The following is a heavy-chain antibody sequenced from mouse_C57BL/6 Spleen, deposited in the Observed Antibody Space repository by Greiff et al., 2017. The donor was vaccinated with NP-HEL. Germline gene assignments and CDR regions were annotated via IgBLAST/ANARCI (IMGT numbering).Heavy chain of an antibody. CDR1: GFSLTSYG. V-gene: IGHV2-5*01. J-gene: IGHJ3*01. CDR2: IWRGGST. CDR3: AKNEGALRAWFAY. Sequence: QVQLQQSGPGLVQPSGFSLTSYGVHWVRQSPGKGLEWLGVIWRGGSTDYNAAFMSRLSITKDNSKSQVFFKMNSLQADDTAIYYCAKNEGALRAWFAYWGQGTLVTVSA. D-gene: IGHD3-1*01.